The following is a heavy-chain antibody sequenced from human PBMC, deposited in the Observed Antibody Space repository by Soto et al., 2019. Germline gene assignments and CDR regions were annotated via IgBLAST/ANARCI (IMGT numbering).Heavy chain of an antibody. CDR1: GFSLSSYA. V-gene: IGHV3-30*18. D-gene: IGHD2-15*01. CDR3: AKDRRDGDFMHILVVDF. J-gene: IGHJ4*02. Sequence: QVQLVESGGGVVQPGGSLRLSCATSGFSLSSYAMHWVRQAPGKGLEWVALMSDDETKKYYADSVKGRFTICRDTSKNTLFLQMNNLRVEDTAVYYCAKDRRDGDFMHILVVDFWGQGALVTVSS. CDR2: MSDDETKK.